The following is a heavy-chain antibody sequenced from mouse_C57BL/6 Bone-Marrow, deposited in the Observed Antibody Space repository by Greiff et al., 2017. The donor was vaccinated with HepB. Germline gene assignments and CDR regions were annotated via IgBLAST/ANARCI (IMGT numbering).Heavy chain of an antibody. D-gene: IGHD2-5*01. CDR1: GYTFTDYY. CDR3: ARLGSNYVDYAMDY. J-gene: IGHJ4*01. Sequence: VQLQQSGAELVRPGASVKLSCKASGYTFTDYYINWVKQRPGQGLEWIARIYPGSGNTYYNEKFKGKATLTAEKSSSTAYMQLSSLTSEDSAVYFCARLGSNYVDYAMDYWGQGTSVTVSS. CDR2: IYPGSGNT. V-gene: IGHV1-76*01.